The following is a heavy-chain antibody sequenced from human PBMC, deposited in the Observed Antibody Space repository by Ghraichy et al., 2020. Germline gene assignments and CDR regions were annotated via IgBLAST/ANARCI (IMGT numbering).Heavy chain of an antibody. V-gene: IGHV1-8*01. CDR3: ARTNVLRYFDWLLSRRAFDI. CDR2: MSPNSGNT. Sequence: ASVKVSCKASGYTFTSYGINWVRQATGQGLEWMGWMSPNSGNTDYAQKLQGRVTMTTNTSISTAYMELSSLRSEDTAVYYCARTNVLRYFDWLLSRRAFDIWGQGTMVTVSP. J-gene: IGHJ3*02. CDR1: GYTFTSYG. D-gene: IGHD3-9*01.